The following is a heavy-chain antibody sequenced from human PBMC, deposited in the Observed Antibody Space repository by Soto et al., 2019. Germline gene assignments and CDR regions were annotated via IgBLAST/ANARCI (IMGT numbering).Heavy chain of an antibody. V-gene: IGHV3-66*01. CDR3: ARGSGSGWYGINFDY. Sequence: GGSLRLSCAASGFTFSSYAMSWVRQAPGKGLEWVSVIYSGGSTYYADSVKGRFTISRDNSKNTLYLQMNSLRAEDTAVYYCARGSGSGWYGINFDYWGQGTRVTVSS. J-gene: IGHJ4*02. D-gene: IGHD6-19*01. CDR1: GFTFSSYA. CDR2: IYSGGST.